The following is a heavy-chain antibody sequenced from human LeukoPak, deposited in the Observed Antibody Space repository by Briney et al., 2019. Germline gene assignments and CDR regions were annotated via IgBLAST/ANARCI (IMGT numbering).Heavy chain of an antibody. V-gene: IGHV3-30*04. CDR3: ARIWTGGY. CDR2: ISYGGSNT. Sequence: PGGSLRPSCAASGFIFSSYAMLWVRQAAGGGLEGVAIISYGGSNTDYADSVRGRFTISRDNSKNTLYLQINSLKSEDTAVYYCARIWTGGYWGQGTLVTVSS. CDR1: GFIFSSYA. D-gene: IGHD3/OR15-3a*01. J-gene: IGHJ4*02.